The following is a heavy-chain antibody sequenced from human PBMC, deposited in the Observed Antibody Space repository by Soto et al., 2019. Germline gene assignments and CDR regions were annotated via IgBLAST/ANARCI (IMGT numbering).Heavy chain of an antibody. D-gene: IGHD3-10*01. J-gene: IGHJ6*04. CDR1: GFTFSSYA. Sequence: EVQLLESGGGLVQPGGSLRLSCAASGFTFSSYAMKWVRQAPGKGLEWVSLIGESGTPTYYADSVKGRFTISRDNSGNPLFLKMSSLRAEDTPVFFCARSIPGGRIYGMDVGGKGTTVTVSS. V-gene: IGHV3-23*01. CDR2: IGESGTPT. CDR3: ARSIPGGRIYGMDV.